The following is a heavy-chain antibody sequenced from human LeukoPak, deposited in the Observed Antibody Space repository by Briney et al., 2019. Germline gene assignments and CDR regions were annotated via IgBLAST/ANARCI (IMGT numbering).Heavy chain of an antibody. D-gene: IGHD3-10*01. V-gene: IGHV3-23*01. CDR2: IIGIGGST. J-gene: IGHJ4*02. CDR1: GFTFSSSA. CDR3: AILVMVRGVIPPYYFDY. Sequence: GGSLRLSCAASGFTFSSSAMSWVRQAPGKGLEWVSAIIGIGGSTYYADSVKGRFTIARDNSKTTLYLQMNSLRAEDTAVYYCAILVMVRGVIPPYYFDYWGQGTLVTVSS.